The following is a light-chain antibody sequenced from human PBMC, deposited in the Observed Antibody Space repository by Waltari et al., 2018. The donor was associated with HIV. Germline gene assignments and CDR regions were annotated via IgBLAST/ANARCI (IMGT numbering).Light chain of an antibody. J-gene: IGKJ5*01. V-gene: IGKV3-11*01. CDR1: QSVRDY. CDR3: QQRDNWPIT. Sequence: ETVLTQSPGTLSFSPGERASLSCRASQSVRDYLAWYQQKPGQAPRLLIYGATNRATGIPARFSGSGSGTDFTLTISSLEPEDFGVYYCQQRDNWPITFGQGTRLGIK. CDR2: GAT.